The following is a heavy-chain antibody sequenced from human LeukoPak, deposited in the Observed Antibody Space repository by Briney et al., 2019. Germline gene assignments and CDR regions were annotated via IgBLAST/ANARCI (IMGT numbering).Heavy chain of an antibody. D-gene: IGHD1-26*01. CDR2: ISVYNGNT. V-gene: IGHV1-18*01. CDR1: GYTFGNYG. J-gene: IGHJ3*02. CDR3: ARVNSGSYYGDGYDI. Sequence: ASVKVSCKASGYTFGNYGITWVRQAPGQGLEWMGWISVYNGNTKYAQKLQGRVTMTTDTSTSTVYMELRSLRSDDTAVYYCARVNSGSYYGDGYDIWGQGTMVIVSS.